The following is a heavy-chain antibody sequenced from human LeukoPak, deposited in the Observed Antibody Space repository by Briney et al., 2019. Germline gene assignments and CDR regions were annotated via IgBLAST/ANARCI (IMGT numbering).Heavy chain of an antibody. CDR1: GYTFTGYY. D-gene: IGHD5-18*01. Sequence: ASVKVSCKASGYTFTGYYMHWVRQAPGQGLEWMGWINPNSGCTNYAQKFQGRVTMTRDTSISTAYMELRRLRSDDTAVYYCAREGRVDSAVVLFDYWGQGTLVTVSS. CDR2: INPNSGCT. CDR3: AREGRVDSAVVLFDY. J-gene: IGHJ4*02. V-gene: IGHV1-2*02.